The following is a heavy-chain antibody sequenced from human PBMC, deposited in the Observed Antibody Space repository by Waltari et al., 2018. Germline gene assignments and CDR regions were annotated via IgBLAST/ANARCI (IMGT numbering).Heavy chain of an antibody. D-gene: IGHD2-21*01. J-gene: IGHJ6*02. Sequence: QVQLVESGGGVVQPGGSLRLSCAASGFTFSSYGMHWVRQAPGKGLEWVAFIRYDGSNKYYADSVKGRFTISRDNSKNTLYLQMNSLRAEDTAVYYCAKDLAIPYGMDVWGQGTTVTVSS. CDR1: GFTFSSYG. V-gene: IGHV3-30*02. CDR3: AKDLAIPYGMDV. CDR2: IRYDGSNK.